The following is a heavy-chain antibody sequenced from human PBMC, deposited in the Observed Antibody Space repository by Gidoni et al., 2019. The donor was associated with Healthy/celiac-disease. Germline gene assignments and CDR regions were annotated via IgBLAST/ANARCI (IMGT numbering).Heavy chain of an antibody. D-gene: IGHD7-27*01. J-gene: IGHJ6*02. Sequence: EVQLVESGGGLGKPGGSLRPSCEASGFAFRIYSMNWVRQAPGKGLEWVSSISSSSSYIYYADSVKGRFTISRDNAKNSLYLQMNSLRAEDTAVYYCARDLGNYYYGMDVWGQGTTVTVSS. CDR1: GFAFRIYS. CDR2: ISSSSSYI. V-gene: IGHV3-21*01. CDR3: ARDLGNYYYGMDV.